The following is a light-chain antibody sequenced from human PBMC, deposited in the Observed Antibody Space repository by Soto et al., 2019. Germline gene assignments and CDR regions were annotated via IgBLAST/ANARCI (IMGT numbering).Light chain of an antibody. J-gene: IGLJ3*02. Sequence: QSVLTQPPSVSGAPGQGAPFPCPGTSSNPGAGYDVHWYQQLPGAAPKLVIFGNRNRPSGVPERFSGSKSGTSASLAITGLQAEDEADYYCQAYDYSLTASVFGGGTKLTVL. V-gene: IGLV1-40*01. CDR1: SSNPGAGYD. CDR3: QAYDYSLTASV. CDR2: GNR.